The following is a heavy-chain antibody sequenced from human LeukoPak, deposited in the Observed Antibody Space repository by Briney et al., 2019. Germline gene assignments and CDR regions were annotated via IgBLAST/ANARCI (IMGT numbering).Heavy chain of an antibody. J-gene: IGHJ4*02. V-gene: IGHV3-9*01. CDR1: GFTFDDYA. CDR2: ISWNSGSI. D-gene: IGHD2-15*01. CDR3: AKDRWGYCSGGSCYPFDY. Sequence: GGSLRLSCAASGFTFDDYAMHWVRQAPGKGLEWVSGISWNSGSIGYADSVKGRFTISRDNSKNTLYLQMNSLRAEDTAVYYCAKDRWGYCSGGSCYPFDYWGQGTLVTVSS.